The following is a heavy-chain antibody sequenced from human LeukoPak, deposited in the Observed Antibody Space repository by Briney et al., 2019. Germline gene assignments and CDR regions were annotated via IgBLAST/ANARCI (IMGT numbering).Heavy chain of an antibody. J-gene: IGHJ4*02. CDR3: ASDDFWSGHDY. CDR2: INTDGSST. D-gene: IGHD3-3*01. Sequence: GGSLRLSCAASGFTFSSYWMHWVRQAPGKGLVWVSRINTDGSSTSYADSVKGRFTISRDNAKNTLYLQMNSLRAEDTAVYYCASDDFWSGHDYWGQGTLVTVSS. CDR1: GFTFSSYW. V-gene: IGHV3-74*01.